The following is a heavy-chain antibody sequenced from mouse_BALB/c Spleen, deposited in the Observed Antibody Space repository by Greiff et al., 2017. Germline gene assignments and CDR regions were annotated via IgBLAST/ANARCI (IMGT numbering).Heavy chain of an antibody. Sequence: EVQLVESGGGLVQPGGSRKLSCAASGFTFSSFGMHWVRQAPEKGLEWVAYISSGSSTIYYADTVKGRFTISRDNPKNTLFLQMTSLRSEDTAMYYCARSDRSPYYFDYWGQGTTLTVSS. CDR3: ARSDRSPYYFDY. CDR2: ISSGSSTI. J-gene: IGHJ2*01. V-gene: IGHV5-17*02. CDR1: GFTFSSFG.